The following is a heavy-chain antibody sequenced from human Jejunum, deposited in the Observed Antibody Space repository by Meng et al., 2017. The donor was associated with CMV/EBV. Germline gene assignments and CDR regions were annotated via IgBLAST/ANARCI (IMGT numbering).Heavy chain of an antibody. V-gene: IGHV3-11*05. CDR1: GFTFSDHY. J-gene: IGHJ4*02. CDR3: ARIPGTYRLDY. Sequence: QVQLVESGGGLVKPGGSLRLSCAASGFTFSDHYMTWIRQAPGKGLEWVSYISSRSSYTNHADAVKGRFTISRDNAKNSLYLQMDSLRVEDTAVYYCARIPGTYRLDYWGQGTLVTVSS. CDR2: ISSRSSYT. D-gene: IGHD3-16*02.